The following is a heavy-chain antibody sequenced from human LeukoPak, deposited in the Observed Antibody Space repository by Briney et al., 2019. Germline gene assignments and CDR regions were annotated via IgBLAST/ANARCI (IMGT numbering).Heavy chain of an antibody. CDR2: IWYDGSNE. Sequence: GGSLRLSCAASGFTFSRYGMHWVRQASGKGLEWVAVIWYDGSNEYYADSVKGRFTIFRDNSKNTLHLQMNSLRAEDTAVYYCARPLVGDALDYWGQGTLVTVSS. V-gene: IGHV3-33*01. J-gene: IGHJ4*02. CDR3: ARPLVGDALDY. CDR1: GFTFSRYG. D-gene: IGHD1-26*01.